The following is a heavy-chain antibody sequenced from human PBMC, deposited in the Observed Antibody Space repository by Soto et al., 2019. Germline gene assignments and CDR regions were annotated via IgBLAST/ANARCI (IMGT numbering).Heavy chain of an antibody. CDR2: IIPIFGTA. V-gene: IGHV1-69*13. D-gene: IGHD5-18*01. J-gene: IGHJ5*02. Sequence: GASVKVSCKASGGTFSSYAISWVRQAPGQGLEWMGGIIPIFGTANYAQKFQGRVTITADESTSTAYMELSSLRSEDTAVYYCAKVSRNTAMDYNWFDPWGQGTLVT. CDR1: GGTFSSYA. CDR3: AKVSRNTAMDYNWFDP.